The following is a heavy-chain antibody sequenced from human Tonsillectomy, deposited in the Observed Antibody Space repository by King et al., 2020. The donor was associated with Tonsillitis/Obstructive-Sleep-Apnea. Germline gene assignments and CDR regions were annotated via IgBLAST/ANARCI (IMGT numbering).Heavy chain of an antibody. CDR1: GGSISSYY. CDR3: ASSNIVVVPAALAFDP. CDR2: IYYSGST. V-gene: IGHV4-59*08. J-gene: IGHJ5*02. Sequence: VQLQESGPGLVKPSETLSLTCTVSGGSISSYYWSWIRQPPGKGLEWIGYIYYSGSTNYNPSLKSRVTISVDTSKNQFSLKLSSVTAADTAVYYCASSNIVVVPAALAFDPWGQGTLVTVSS. D-gene: IGHD2-2*01.